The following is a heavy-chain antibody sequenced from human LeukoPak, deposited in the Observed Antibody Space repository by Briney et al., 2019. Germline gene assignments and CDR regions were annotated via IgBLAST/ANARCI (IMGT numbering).Heavy chain of an antibody. CDR2: ISAYNGNT. Sequence: GATVTVSLKAAGYTFTSYGISWVRQAPAQGHEWMGWISAYNGNTNYAQKLQGRVTMTTDTSTSKAYMELRSLRSDDTAVYYCARGENWFDPWGQGTLVTVSS. J-gene: IGHJ5*02. V-gene: IGHV1-18*01. CDR3: ARGENWFDP. CDR1: GYTFTSYG.